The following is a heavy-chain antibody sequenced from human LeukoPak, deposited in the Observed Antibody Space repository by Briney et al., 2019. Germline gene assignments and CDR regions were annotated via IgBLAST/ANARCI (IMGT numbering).Heavy chain of an antibody. D-gene: IGHD3-10*01. CDR3: VLGSPFDY. J-gene: IGHJ4*02. CDR1: GLTFSGYW. CDR2: IKQDGSEK. V-gene: IGHV3-7*02. Sequence: GGSLRLSCAASGLTFSGYWMNWVRQAPGKGLEWVANIKQDGSEKYYVDSVKGRFTISRDNANNSLSLQMNSLRDKDTAVYYCVLGSPFDYWGQGTLVTVSS.